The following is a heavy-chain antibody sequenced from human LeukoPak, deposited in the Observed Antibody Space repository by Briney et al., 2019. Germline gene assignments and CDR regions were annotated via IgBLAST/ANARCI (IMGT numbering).Heavy chain of an antibody. CDR2: FDPEDGET. J-gene: IGHJ6*02. V-gene: IGHV1-24*01. CDR3: ATARNRRYDFWSGYPYYYYYGMDV. Sequence: ASVKVSCKVSGYTLTELSMHWVRQAPGKGLEWMGGFDPEDGETIYAQKFQGRVTMTEDTSTDTAYMELSSLRSEDTAVYYCATARNRRYDFWSGYPYYYYYGMDVWGQGTTVTVSS. CDR1: GYTLTELS. D-gene: IGHD3-3*01.